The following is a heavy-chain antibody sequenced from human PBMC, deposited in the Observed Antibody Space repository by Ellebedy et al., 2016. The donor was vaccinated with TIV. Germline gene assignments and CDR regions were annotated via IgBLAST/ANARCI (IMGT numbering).Heavy chain of an antibody. J-gene: IGHJ6*02. V-gene: IGHV3-66*01. CDR2: MYSGGGA. Sequence: GESLKISCAASGFSVSSNYMTWVRQAPGKGLEWVSVMYSGGGAYYADSVKGRFTVSRDNSTNTLYLQMNSLRDEDTAVYFCARGITKFFFGLNVWGQGTTVIVSS. CDR3: ARGITKFFFGLNV. CDR1: GFSVSSNY. D-gene: IGHD1-14*01.